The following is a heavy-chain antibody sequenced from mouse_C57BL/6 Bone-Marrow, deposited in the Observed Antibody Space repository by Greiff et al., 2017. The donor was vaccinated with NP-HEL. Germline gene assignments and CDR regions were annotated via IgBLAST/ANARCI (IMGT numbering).Heavy chain of an antibody. V-gene: IGHV1-63*01. Sequence: QVQLKQSGAELVRPGTSVKMSCKASGYTFTNYWIGWAKQRPGHGLEWIGDIYPGGVYTNYNEKFKGKATLTADKSSSTAYMELRSLTSEDTAVYYCAREGYYPNWYFDVWGTGTTVTVSS. CDR3: AREGYYPNWYFDV. CDR1: GYTFTNYW. CDR2: IYPGGVYT. J-gene: IGHJ1*03. D-gene: IGHD2-3*01.